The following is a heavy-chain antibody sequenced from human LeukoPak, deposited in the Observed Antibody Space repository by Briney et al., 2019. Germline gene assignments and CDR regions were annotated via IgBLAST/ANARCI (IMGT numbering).Heavy chain of an antibody. CDR3: AIRVRAYLWYHYGVDV. J-gene: IGHJ6*02. CDR1: GFTFRSYA. CDR2: ISGSGGST. V-gene: IGHV3-23*01. D-gene: IGHD2-8*02. Sequence: GGSLRLSCAAFGFTFRSYALSWVRQAPGQGLEWVSAISGSGGSTYYADSVKGRFTISRDNSKNTLDLQVNNLRAEDTTVYYCAIRVRAYLWYHYGVDVWGQGPTVTVSS.